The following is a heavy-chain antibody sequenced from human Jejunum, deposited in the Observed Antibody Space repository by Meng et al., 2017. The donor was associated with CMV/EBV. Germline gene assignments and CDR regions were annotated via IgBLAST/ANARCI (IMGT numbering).Heavy chain of an antibody. D-gene: IGHD6-13*01. CDR1: GFAISSGYY. V-gene: IGHV4-38-2*01. Sequence: VSGFAISSGYYWDWIRQAPGKGLEWIGYVFHSGATYYNPSLKSRVTISVDTSTNQFALSLTSVTAADTAIYYCARSRSSSQYIDYWGQGTLVTVSS. J-gene: IGHJ4*02. CDR3: ARSRSSSQYIDY. CDR2: VFHSGAT.